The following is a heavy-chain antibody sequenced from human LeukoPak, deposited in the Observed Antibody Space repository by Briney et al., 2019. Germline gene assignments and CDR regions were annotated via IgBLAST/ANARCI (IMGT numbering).Heavy chain of an antibody. Sequence: ASVKVSCKTSGGTFNNSAISWVRQAPGQGLEWLGGIMPLFGTAGYAQKFQGRVTITKDESTRTVYLELTSLTSDDTAVYYCARDVHGDYGSGWFDPWGQGSLVSVSS. V-gene: IGHV1-69*05. D-gene: IGHD4-17*01. J-gene: IGHJ5*02. CDR1: GGTFNNSA. CDR2: IMPLFGTA. CDR3: ARDVHGDYGSGWFDP.